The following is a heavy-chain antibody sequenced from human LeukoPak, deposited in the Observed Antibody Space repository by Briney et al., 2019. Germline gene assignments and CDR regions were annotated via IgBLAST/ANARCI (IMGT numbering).Heavy chain of an antibody. D-gene: IGHD3-10*01. J-gene: IGHJ4*02. CDR3: ARRHNPMVRGVIIERSYFDY. Sequence: GGSLRLSCAASGFTFSSYGMHWVRQAPGKGLEWVAVISYDGNNKYYADSVKGRFTISRDNSKNTLYLQMNSLRAEDTAVYYCARRHNPMVRGVIIERSYFDYWGQGTLVTVSS. V-gene: IGHV3-30*03. CDR1: GFTFSSYG. CDR2: ISYDGNNK.